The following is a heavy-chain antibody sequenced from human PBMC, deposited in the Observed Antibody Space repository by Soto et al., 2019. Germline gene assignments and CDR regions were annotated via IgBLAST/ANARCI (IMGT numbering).Heavy chain of an antibody. CDR3: ARSRFVVGVTEDYYGMDV. CDR1: GYTFTSYA. Sequence: GASVKVSCKASGYTFTSYAMHWVRQAPGQRLEWMGWINAGNGNTKYSQKFQGRVTITADESTNTAYMGLSSLRSGDTAVYYCARSRFVVGVTEDYYGMDVWGQGTTVTVSS. CDR2: INAGNGNT. D-gene: IGHD2-15*01. V-gene: IGHV1-3*01. J-gene: IGHJ6*02.